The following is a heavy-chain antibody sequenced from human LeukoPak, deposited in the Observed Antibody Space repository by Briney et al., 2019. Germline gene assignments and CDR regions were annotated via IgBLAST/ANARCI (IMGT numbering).Heavy chain of an antibody. V-gene: IGHV3-30*18. CDR3: AKERGRVGDKDDAFDI. J-gene: IGHJ3*02. Sequence: GGSLRLSCAASGFTFSSYGMHWVRQAPGKGLEWVAVISYDGSNKYYADSVKGRFTISRDNSKNTLYLQMNSLRAEDTAVYYCAKERGRVGDKDDAFDIWGQGTMVTVSS. D-gene: IGHD1-26*01. CDR1: GFTFSSYG. CDR2: ISYDGSNK.